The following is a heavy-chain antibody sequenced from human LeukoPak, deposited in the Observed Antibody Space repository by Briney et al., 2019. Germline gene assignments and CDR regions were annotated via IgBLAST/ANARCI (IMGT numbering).Heavy chain of an antibody. V-gene: IGHV4-38-2*02. CDR1: GYSISSGYY. J-gene: IGHJ5*02. D-gene: IGHD3-3*01. CDR3: AREGTRFLEWLSQNWFDP. CDR2: IYHSGST. Sequence: ETLSLTFTVSGYSISSGYYWGWLRQPPGKGLEGSGSIYHSGSTYYNPSLKRRVTISVDTSKNQFSLKLSSVTAADTAVYYCAREGTRFLEWLSQNWFDPWGQGTLVTVSS.